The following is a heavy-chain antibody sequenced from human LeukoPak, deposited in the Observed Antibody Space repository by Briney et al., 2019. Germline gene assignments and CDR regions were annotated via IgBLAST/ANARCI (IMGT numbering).Heavy chain of an antibody. Sequence: ASVKVSCKASGYTFTSYGISWVRQAPGQGLEWIGWISAYNGNTNYAQKLQSRVTMTTDTSTSTAYMELRSLRSDDTAVYYCAREVGGGKWYYGSGSPTPYYFDYWGQGTLVTVSS. CDR2: ISAYNGNT. CDR3: AREVGGGKWYYGSGSPTPYYFDY. V-gene: IGHV1-18*01. CDR1: GYTFTSYG. J-gene: IGHJ4*02. D-gene: IGHD3-10*01.